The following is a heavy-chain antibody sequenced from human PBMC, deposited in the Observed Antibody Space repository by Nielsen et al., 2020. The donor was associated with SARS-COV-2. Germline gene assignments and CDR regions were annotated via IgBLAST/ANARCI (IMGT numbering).Heavy chain of an antibody. D-gene: IGHD3-22*01. J-gene: IGHJ3*02. CDR1: GGSISGSNW. V-gene: IGHV4-4*02. CDR3: ARAMVVGPDAFDI. CDR2: IYHSGST. Sequence: SETLSLTCAVSGGSISGSNWWSWVRQPPGKGLEWIGEIYHSGSTNYNPSLKSRVTISVDKSKNQFSLKLSSVTAADTAVYYCARAMVVGPDAFDIWGQGTMVTVSS.